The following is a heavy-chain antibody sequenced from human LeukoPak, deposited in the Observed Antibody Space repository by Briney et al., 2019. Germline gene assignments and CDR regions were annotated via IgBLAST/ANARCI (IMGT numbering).Heavy chain of an antibody. CDR3: ARGRYYDYVWGSYLPDY. V-gene: IGHV3-21*01. J-gene: IGHJ4*02. CDR2: TSGSSSYI. Sequence: NPGGSLRLSCAASGFIFSSYSMNWVRQAPGKGLEWVSSTSGSSSYIYYADSVKGRFTISRDNAKNSLYLQMNSLRAEDTAVYYCARGRYYDYVWGSYLPDYWGQGTLVTVSS. CDR1: GFIFSSYS. D-gene: IGHD3-16*02.